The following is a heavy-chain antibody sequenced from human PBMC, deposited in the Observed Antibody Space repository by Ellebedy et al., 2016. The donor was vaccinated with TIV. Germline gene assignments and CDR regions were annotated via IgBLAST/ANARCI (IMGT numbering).Heavy chain of an antibody. D-gene: IGHD3-22*01. Sequence: PGGSLRPSCAASGFTFSRYAMSWVRQAPGKGLEWFSTISNTGSRTYYADSVEGRFIISSDNSKKTLYLQMNSLSAEDTAVYYCAKGRGGGSDSSAPRYYFDYWGLGTLVTVSS. J-gene: IGHJ4*02. CDR3: AKGRGGGSDSSAPRYYFDY. CDR1: GFTFSRYA. V-gene: IGHV3-23*01. CDR2: ISNTGSRT.